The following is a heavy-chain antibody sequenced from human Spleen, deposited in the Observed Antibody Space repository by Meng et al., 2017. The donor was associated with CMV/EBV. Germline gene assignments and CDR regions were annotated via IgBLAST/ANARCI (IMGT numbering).Heavy chain of an antibody. Sequence: GGSLRLSCAASGFTFSAFSMNWVRQAPGKGLEWVSSISTTSSYIYYAESLKGRFTISRDNAKNTLYLHISGLRVEDTAVYYCAREGICSRNRCLFDYWGQGTVVTVSS. D-gene: IGHD2-2*01. CDR3: AREGICSRNRCLFDY. J-gene: IGHJ4*02. CDR2: ISTTSSYI. CDR1: GFTFSAFS. V-gene: IGHV3-21*01.